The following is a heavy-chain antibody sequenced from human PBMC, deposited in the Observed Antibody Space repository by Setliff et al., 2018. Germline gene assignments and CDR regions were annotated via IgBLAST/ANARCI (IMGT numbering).Heavy chain of an antibody. CDR1: GYTFTSYD. V-gene: IGHV1-8*01. Sequence: ASVKVSCKASGYTFTSYDINWVRQAAGQGLEWMGWMNPNSGNTGYAQKFQGRVTMTRNTSISTAYMELSSLRSEDTAVYYCARGPPGFPRPPSFDPWGQGTLVTVSS. CDR3: ARGPPGFPRPPSFDP. D-gene: IGHD6-6*01. J-gene: IGHJ5*02. CDR2: MNPNSGNT.